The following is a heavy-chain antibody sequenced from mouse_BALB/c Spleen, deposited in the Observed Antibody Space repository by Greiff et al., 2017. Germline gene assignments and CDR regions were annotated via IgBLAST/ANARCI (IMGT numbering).Heavy chain of an antibody. J-gene: IGHJ4*01. V-gene: IGHV5-4*02. Sequence: EVQRVESGGGLVKPGGSLKLSCAASGFTFSDYYMYWVRQTPEKRLEWVATISDGGSYTYYPDSVKGRFTITRDNAKNNLYLQMSSLKSEDTAMYYCARESGYAMDYWGQGTSVTVSS. CDR1: GFTFSDYY. D-gene: IGHD1-3*01. CDR3: ARESGYAMDY. CDR2: ISDGGSYT.